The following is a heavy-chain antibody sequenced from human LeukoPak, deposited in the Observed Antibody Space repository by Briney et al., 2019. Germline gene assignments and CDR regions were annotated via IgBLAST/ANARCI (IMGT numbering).Heavy chain of an antibody. CDR3: ARDGGGKSRPFDY. V-gene: IGHV4-59*01. CDR2: IYYSGST. Sequence: SETPSLTCTVSGGSLSSYYWSWIRQPPGKGLEWIGNIYYSGSTNYNPSLKSRVTMSVDTSKSQFSLKVSSVTAVDTAVYYCARDGGGKSRPFDYWGQGTPVTVSS. CDR1: GGSLSSYY. J-gene: IGHJ4*02. D-gene: IGHD4-23*01.